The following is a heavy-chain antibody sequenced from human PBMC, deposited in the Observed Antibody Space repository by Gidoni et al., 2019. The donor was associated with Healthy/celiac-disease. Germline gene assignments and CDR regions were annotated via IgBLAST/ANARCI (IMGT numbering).Heavy chain of an antibody. CDR3: ASSGSSSVFDY. CDR1: GFTFSSYS. Sequence: EVQLVESGGGLVKPGGSLRLSCAASGFTFSSYSMNWVRQAPGKGLEWVSSISSSSSYIYYADSVKGRFTISRDNAKNSLYLQMNSLRAEDTAVYYCASSGSSSVFDYWGQGTLVTVSS. V-gene: IGHV3-21*01. CDR2: ISSSSSYI. J-gene: IGHJ4*02. D-gene: IGHD6-6*01.